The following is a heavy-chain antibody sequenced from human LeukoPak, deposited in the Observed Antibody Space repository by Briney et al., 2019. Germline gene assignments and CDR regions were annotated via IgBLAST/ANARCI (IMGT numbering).Heavy chain of an antibody. CDR3: ARARVGQQLVTSLTGYYGMDV. J-gene: IGHJ6*02. CDR1: GFTFSSYS. CDR2: ISSSSSYI. V-gene: IGHV3-21*01. Sequence: GGSLRLSCAASGFTFSSYSMNWVRQAPGKGLEWVSSISSSSSYIYYADSVKGRFTISRDNAKNSLCLQMNSLRAEDTAVYYCARARVGQQLVTSLTGYYGMDVWGQGTTVTASS. D-gene: IGHD6-13*01.